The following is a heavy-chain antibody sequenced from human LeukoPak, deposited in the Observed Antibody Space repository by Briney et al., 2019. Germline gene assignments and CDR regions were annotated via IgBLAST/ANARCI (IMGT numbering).Heavy chain of an antibody. Sequence: ASVKVSCKASGYTFTNYGISWIRQAPGQGLEWMGWISGYNGNANYPQKLQGRVTMTTDTSTSTSYMELRSLRSDATAVYYCARSSAEVLNYYYYAMDVWAQGTTVTVSS. V-gene: IGHV1-18*01. CDR1: GYTFTNYG. CDR3: ARSSAEVLNYYYYAMDV. D-gene: IGHD6-6*01. CDR2: ISGYNGNA. J-gene: IGHJ6*02.